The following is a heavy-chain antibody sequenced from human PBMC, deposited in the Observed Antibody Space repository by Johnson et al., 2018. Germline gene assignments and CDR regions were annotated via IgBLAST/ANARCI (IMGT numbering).Heavy chain of an antibody. J-gene: IGHJ3*02. CDR3: ARELGLRSGWYHRALDI. Sequence: QVQLVESGGGLVQPGGSLRLSCAASGFTFSDYYMSWIRQAPGKGLEWVSYISSSGSTIYYADSVKDRFTISRDNAKNSLYLQMNGLRVEDTAVYYCARELGLRSGWYHRALDIWGQGTTVTVSS. CDR1: GFTFSDYY. D-gene: IGHD6-19*01. CDR2: ISSSGSTI. V-gene: IGHV3-11*01.